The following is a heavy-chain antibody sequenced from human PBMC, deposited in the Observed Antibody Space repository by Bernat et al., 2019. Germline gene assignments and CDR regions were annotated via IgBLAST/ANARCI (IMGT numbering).Heavy chain of an antibody. D-gene: IGHD4-17*01. CDR1: GGTFSSYA. V-gene: IGHV1-69*01. J-gene: IGHJ5*02. CDR2: IIPIFGTA. CDR3: ARVLDYGDYVGWFDP. Sequence: QAQLVQSGAEVKKPGSSVKVSCKASGGTFSSYAISWVRQAPGQGLEWMGGIIPIFGTANYAQKFQGRVTITADESTSTAYMELSSLRSEDTAVYYFARVLDYGDYVGWFDPWGQGTLVTVSS.